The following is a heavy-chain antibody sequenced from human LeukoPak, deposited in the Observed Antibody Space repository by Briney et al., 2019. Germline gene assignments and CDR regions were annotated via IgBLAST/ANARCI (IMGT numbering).Heavy chain of an antibody. J-gene: IGHJ5*02. CDR1: GYTFTSYG. D-gene: IGHD2-2*01. CDR2: ISAYNGNT. CDR3: ARAGYCSSTSCYHQPNNWFDP. V-gene: IGHV1-18*01. Sequence: EASVKVSCKASGYTFTSYGISWVRQAPGQGLEWMGWISAYNGNTNYAQKLQGRVTMTTDTSTSTAYMELRSLRSDDTAVYYCARAGYCSSTSCYHQPNNWFDPWGQGTLVTVSS.